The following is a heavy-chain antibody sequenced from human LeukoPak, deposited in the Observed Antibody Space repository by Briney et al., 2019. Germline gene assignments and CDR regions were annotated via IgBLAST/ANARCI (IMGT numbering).Heavy chain of an antibody. V-gene: IGHV4-59*01. D-gene: IGHD4-17*01. CDR3: ARSDPRYYGDYACDY. Sequence: PSETLSLTCTVSGGSLSSYYWSWIRQPPGKGLEWIGYIYYSGSTNYNPSLNSRVTISVDTSKNQFSLKLSSVPAADTAVYYCARSDPRYYGDYACDYWGQRTLVTLSS. J-gene: IGHJ4*02. CDR1: GGSLSSYY. CDR2: IYYSGST.